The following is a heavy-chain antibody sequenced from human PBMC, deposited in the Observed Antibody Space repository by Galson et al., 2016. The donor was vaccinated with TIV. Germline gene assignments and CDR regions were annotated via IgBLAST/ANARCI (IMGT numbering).Heavy chain of an antibody. CDR1: GGSISTYY. CDR3: TRVIYSGYFAY. J-gene: IGHJ4*02. V-gene: IGHV4-59*13. CDR2: IYNSGST. D-gene: IGHD5-12*01. Sequence: ETLSLTCTVSGGSISTYYWSWIRQPPGKALEWIGYIYNSGSTKYNPSLKSRVTISVNTSKNQLSLRLSSVTAADTAVYYCTRVIYSGYFAYWGQGALVTVSS.